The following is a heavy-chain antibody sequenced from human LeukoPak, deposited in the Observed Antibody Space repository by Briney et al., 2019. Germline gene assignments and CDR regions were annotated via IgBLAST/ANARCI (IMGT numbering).Heavy chain of an antibody. CDR3: ARDWPTVITDY. Sequence: GASVKVSFKTSGYTFTSHGISWVRQAPGQGLEWMGWIRADNGDTKYVQKFQDRLTVTTDTSTGAAYMELRSLSADDTAVYYCARDWPTVITDYWGQGTLVTVSS. D-gene: IGHD4-11*01. V-gene: IGHV1-18*01. J-gene: IGHJ4*02. CDR1: GYTFTSHG. CDR2: IRADNGDT.